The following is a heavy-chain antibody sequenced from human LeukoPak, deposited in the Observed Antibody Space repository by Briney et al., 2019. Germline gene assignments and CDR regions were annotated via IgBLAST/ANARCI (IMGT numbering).Heavy chain of an antibody. V-gene: IGHV5-51*01. CDR2: IYPGDSDT. J-gene: IGHJ4*02. D-gene: IGHD2-15*01. Sequence: GESLKISCKGSGYSFTSYWIGWVRQMPGKGLEWMGIIYPGDSDTRYSPSFQGQVTISADKSISTAYLQWSSLKASDTAVYYCARRNSYCSGGSCYYDHWGQGTLVTVSS. CDR3: ARRNSYCSGGSCYYDH. CDR1: GYSFTSYW.